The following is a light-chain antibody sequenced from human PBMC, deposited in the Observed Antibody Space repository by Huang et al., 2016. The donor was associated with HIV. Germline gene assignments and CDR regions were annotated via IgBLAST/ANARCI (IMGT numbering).Light chain of an antibody. CDR2: ATA. CDR3: QQYYSFPLT. V-gene: IGKV1-8*01. J-gene: IGKJ1*01. CDR1: KDINTY. Sequence: AIRITQSPSSLSASTGDKVSITCRASKDINTYLAWYQQKPGKPPSLLIYATATLKIGFPSRFSCSGSGTYFTLTITHLQSEDFATYYCQQYYSFPLTFGQGSQVEV.